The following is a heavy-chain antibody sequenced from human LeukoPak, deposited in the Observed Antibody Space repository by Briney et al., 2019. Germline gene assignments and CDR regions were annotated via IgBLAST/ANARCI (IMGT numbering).Heavy chain of an antibody. CDR3: ARGSYYGSGSYAG. D-gene: IGHD3-10*01. V-gene: IGHV3-33*01. Sequence: PGGSLRLSCAASGFIFSNYDMHWVRQAPGKGLEWVAVVWSDGSNKYYADSVKGRFTISRDNSKNTLYLQTNSLRAEDTSVYYCARGSYYGSGSYAGWGQGTLVTVSS. CDR1: GFIFSNYD. CDR2: VWSDGSNK. J-gene: IGHJ4*02.